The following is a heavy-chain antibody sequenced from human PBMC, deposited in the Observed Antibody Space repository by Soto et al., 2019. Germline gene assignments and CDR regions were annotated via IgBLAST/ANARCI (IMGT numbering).Heavy chain of an antibody. Sequence: PGGSLRLSCAASGFTFSSYSMNWVRQAPGKGLEWVSSISSSSSYVYYADSVKGRFTISRDNAKNSLYLQMNSLRAEDTAVYYCERADPGGWSPPYWGQGTLVTV. CDR3: ERADPGGWSPPY. J-gene: IGHJ4*02. D-gene: IGHD2-15*01. CDR2: ISSSSSYV. CDR1: GFTFSSYS. V-gene: IGHV3-21*01.